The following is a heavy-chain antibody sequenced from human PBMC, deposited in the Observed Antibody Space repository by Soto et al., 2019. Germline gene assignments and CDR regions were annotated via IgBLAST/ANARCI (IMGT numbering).Heavy chain of an antibody. CDR2: INHSGSA. D-gene: IGHD4-17*01. V-gene: IGHV4-34*01. CDR1: GGNFSGYI. CDR3: GRISSHGDYAY. J-gene: IGHJ4*02. Sequence: SQTHPLTYAVYGGNFSGYIWTWIRQTPGKGLQWIGQINHSGSASYNPSLNSRVTISVDTSKNHFSLKLSSVTAADTAVYYCGRISSHGDYAYWGEGTLVTVSS.